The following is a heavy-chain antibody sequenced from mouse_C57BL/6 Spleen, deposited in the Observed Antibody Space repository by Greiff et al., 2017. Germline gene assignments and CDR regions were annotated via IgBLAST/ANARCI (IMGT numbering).Heavy chain of an antibody. CDR1: GYSFTGYF. Sequence: VQLKQSGPELVKPGDSVKISCKASGYSFTGYFMNWVMQSHGKSLEWIGRINPYNGDTFYNQKFKGKATLTVDKSSSTAHMELRSLTSEDSAVYYCARFYGYDGGRYFDVWGTGTTVTVSS. V-gene: IGHV1-20*01. CDR2: INPYNGDT. CDR3: ARFYGYDGGRYFDV. J-gene: IGHJ1*03. D-gene: IGHD2-2*01.